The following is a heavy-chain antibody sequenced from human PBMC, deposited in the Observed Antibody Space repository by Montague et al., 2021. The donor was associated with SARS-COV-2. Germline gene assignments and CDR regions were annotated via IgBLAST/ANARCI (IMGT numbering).Heavy chain of an antibody. V-gene: IGHV4-39*02. CDR2: IYYSGTT. Sequence: SETLSLTCTVSGGSISSSSYYWGWIRQPPGKGPEWIGSIYYSGTTXYXXXXRSRVTMSVDTSKNQFSLRLSSVTAADTAVFYGAREDAGDWYFDLWGRGSLVTVSS. CDR1: GGSISSSSYY. D-gene: IGHD1-1*01. CDR3: AREDAGDWYFDL. J-gene: IGHJ2*01.